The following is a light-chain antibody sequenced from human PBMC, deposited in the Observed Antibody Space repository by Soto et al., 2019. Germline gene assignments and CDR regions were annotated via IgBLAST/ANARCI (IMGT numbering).Light chain of an antibody. CDR3: CSYAGSYTGV. CDR2: DVS. V-gene: IGLV2-11*01. CDR1: SSDVGCYNF. J-gene: IGLJ1*01. Sequence: QSALTQPRSVSGSPGQSVTISCTGTSSDVGCYNFVSWYQHHPGKAPNLMIYDVSKRPSGVPDRFSGSKSVNTASLTISGLQAEDEADYYCCSYAGSYTGVFGTGTKLTVL.